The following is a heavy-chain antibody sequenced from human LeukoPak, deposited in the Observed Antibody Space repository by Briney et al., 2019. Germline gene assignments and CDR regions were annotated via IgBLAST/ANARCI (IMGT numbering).Heavy chain of an antibody. D-gene: IGHD4-17*01. J-gene: IGHJ4*02. Sequence: SETLSLTCTVSGGSISSGGYYWSWIRQHPGKGLEWIGYIYYSGSTYYNPSLKSRVTISVDTSKNQFSLKLSSVTAADTAVYYCARVPCSRGDYLMVWGQGTLVTVSS. CDR1: GGSISSGGYY. V-gene: IGHV4-31*03. CDR3: ARVPCSRGDYLMV. CDR2: IYYSGST.